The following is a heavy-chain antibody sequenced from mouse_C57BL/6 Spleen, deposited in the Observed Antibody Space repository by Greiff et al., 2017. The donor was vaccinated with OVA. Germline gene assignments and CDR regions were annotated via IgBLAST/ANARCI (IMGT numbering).Heavy chain of an antibody. V-gene: IGHV3-6*01. Sequence: ESGPGLVKPSQSLSLTCSVTGYSITSGYYWNWIRQFPGNKLEWMGYISYDGSNNYNPSLKTRISITRDTSKNQFFLKLNSVATEDSATYYCAREEDYYGSSYAMDYWGQGTSVTVSS. CDR1: GYSITSGYY. D-gene: IGHD1-1*01. J-gene: IGHJ4*01. CDR3: AREEDYYGSSYAMDY. CDR2: ISYDGSN.